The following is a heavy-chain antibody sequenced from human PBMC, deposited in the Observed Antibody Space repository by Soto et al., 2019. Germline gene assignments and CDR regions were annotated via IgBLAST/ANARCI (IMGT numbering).Heavy chain of an antibody. CDR2: INPNSGGT. D-gene: IGHD5-12*01. Sequence: GXSVKVSFNASGYTFTSYGISWVRQAPGQGLEWMGWINPNSGGTNYAQKFQGWVTMTRDTSISTAYMELSSMRSDDTAVYYCARGGYSGYDFDYWGQGTLVTVSS. J-gene: IGHJ4*02. CDR3: ARGGYSGYDFDY. V-gene: IGHV1-2*04. CDR1: GYTFTSYG.